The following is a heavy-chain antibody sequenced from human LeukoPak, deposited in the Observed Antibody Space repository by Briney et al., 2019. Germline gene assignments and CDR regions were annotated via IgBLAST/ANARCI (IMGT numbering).Heavy chain of an antibody. Sequence: SETLSLTCSVSGGSLSRYYWDWLRQSPGKELEWIGYISDTGKTDSNPSLKSRVNISLDMSKKQFSLRLRSVTAADSAVYYCATGYYEPFATWGPGILVTVSS. CDR1: GGSLSRYY. CDR3: ATGYYEPFAT. CDR2: ISDTGKT. V-gene: IGHV4-59*01. D-gene: IGHD3-22*01. J-gene: IGHJ5*02.